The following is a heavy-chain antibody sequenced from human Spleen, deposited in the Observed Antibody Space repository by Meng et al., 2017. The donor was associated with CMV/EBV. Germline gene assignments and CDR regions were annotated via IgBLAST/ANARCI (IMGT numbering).Heavy chain of an antibody. CDR1: GGSISSSSYY. V-gene: IGHV3-7*01. CDR2: RKEDGREK. D-gene: IGHD3-3*01. CDR3: ARCYGFWSAHYAPRGFDI. J-gene: IGHJ3*02. Sequence: ETLSLTCTVSGGSISSSSYYWGWVRQAPGKGLEWVANRKEDGREKYYVDSVKGRFTISRDNARNSLYLQMNSLRAEDTAVYFCARCYGFWSAHYAPRGFDIWGQGTMVTVSS.